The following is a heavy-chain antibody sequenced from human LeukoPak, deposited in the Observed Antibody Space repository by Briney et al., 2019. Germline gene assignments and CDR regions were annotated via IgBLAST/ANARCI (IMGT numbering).Heavy chain of an antibody. V-gene: IGHV3-7*01. CDR2: IKQAGSEK. Sequence: PMGSLRLSCAAAGFTFSSDWISCVRQAPGEGQDWVANIKQAGSEKYYLDSVKGRFPISRDNAKNSLYLQMNSLRAEDTAVYYCARDQTEYYDYVWGSYRLYYFDYWGQGTLVTVSS. CDR1: GFTFSSDW. D-gene: IGHD3-16*02. CDR3: ARDQTEYYDYVWGSYRLYYFDY. J-gene: IGHJ4*02.